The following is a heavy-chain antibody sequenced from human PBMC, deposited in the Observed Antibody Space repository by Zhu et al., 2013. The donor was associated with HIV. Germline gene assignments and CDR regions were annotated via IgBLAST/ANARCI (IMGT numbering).Heavy chain of an antibody. CDR1: GGTFSSYA. D-gene: IGHD4-17*01. V-gene: IGHV1-69*06. CDR3: ARGHYARTSARHYGLDV. J-gene: IGHJ6*02. CDR2: IIPIFGTA. Sequence: QVQLVQSGAEVKKPGSSVKVSCKASGGTFSSYAISWVRQAPGQGLEWMGGIIPIFGTANYAQRFQGRITINADRSTNTVYMELSSLRSDDTAVYYCARGHYARTSARHYGLDVVGQGTTVAVS.